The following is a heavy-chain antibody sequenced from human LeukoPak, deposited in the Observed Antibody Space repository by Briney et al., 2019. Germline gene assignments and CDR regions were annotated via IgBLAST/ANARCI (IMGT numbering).Heavy chain of an antibody. CDR2: MYYSGST. J-gene: IGHJ4*02. Sequence: SETLSLTCTVSGGSISSSSYYWGWIRQPPGKGLEWIGSMYYSGSTYYNPSLKSRVTISVDTSKNQFSLKLSSVTAADTAVYYCARDLDNDYWGQGTLVTVST. D-gene: IGHD3-22*01. V-gene: IGHV4-39*07. CDR1: GGSISSSSYY. CDR3: ARDLDNDY.